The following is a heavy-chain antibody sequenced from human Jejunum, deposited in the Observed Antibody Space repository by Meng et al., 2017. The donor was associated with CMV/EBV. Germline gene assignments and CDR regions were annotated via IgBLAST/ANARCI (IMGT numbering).Heavy chain of an antibody. CDR3: ASLNYYDSRGYHWYFDL. V-gene: IGHV3-7*01. J-gene: IGHJ2*01. Sequence: TFSNYWMSWVRQDPGKGLEWVANIKQDASETYYLDSLKGRFTISRDNAENSLYLQMNSLRAEDTAVYYCASLNYYDSRGYHWYFDLWGRGTLVTVSS. D-gene: IGHD3-22*01. CDR1: TFSNYW. CDR2: IKQDASET.